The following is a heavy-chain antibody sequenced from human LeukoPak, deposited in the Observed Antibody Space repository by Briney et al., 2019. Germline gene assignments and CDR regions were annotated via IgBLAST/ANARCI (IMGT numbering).Heavy chain of an antibody. CDR3: ARGGNMLMDY. J-gene: IGHJ4*02. CDR2: ISSSSSYI. Sequence: PGGSLRLSCAASGFTFSSYSMNWVRQAPGKGLEWVSSISSSSSYIYYADSVKGRFTISRDNAKNTLYLQMNSLRAEDTAVYYCARGGNMLMDYWGQGTLVTVSS. V-gene: IGHV3-21*01. D-gene: IGHD4-23*01. CDR1: GFTFSSYS.